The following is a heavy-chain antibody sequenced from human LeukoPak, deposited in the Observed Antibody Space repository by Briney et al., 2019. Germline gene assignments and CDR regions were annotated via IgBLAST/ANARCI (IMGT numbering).Heavy chain of an antibody. D-gene: IGHD5-18*01. CDR1: GFTFDDYA. V-gene: IGHV3-9*01. CDR3: AKAGGAHLWPLIDY. Sequence: GRSLRLSCAASGFTFDDYAMHWVRQAPGKGLEWVSGIRVSGISWNSGSIDYADSVKGRFTISRDNAKNSLYLQMNSLRAEDTALYYCAKAGGAHLWPLIDYWGQGTLVTVSS. CDR2: ISWNSGSI. J-gene: IGHJ4*02.